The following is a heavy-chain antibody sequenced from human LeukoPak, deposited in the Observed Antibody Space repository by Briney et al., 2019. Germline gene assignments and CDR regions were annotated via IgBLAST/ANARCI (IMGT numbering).Heavy chain of an antibody. CDR3: ARDVRGIVGMHYFDY. V-gene: IGHV1-18*01. D-gene: IGHD2/OR15-2a*01. CDR1: GYIFIING. Sequence: GASVTVSFTSSGYIFIINGISWVWHGHGQGQELMGCFGAYNGNRKYSQNVQGRVTITTDTSTSTAYMELRSLRSDDRAVYYCARDVRGIVGMHYFDYWGQGTLVTVSS. J-gene: IGHJ4*02. CDR2: FGAYNGNR.